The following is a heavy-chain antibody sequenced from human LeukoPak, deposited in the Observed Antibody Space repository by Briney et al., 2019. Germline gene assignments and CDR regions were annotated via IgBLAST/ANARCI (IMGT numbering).Heavy chain of an antibody. CDR2: ISAYNGNT. D-gene: IGHD6-19*01. CDR1: GYPFTSYG. CDR3: ARAGHSSGWLDY. J-gene: IGHJ4*02. V-gene: IGHV1-18*01. Sequence: ASVKVSCKASGYPFTSYGFNWVRQAPGQGLEWMGWISAYNGNTNYAQKLQGRVTMTTDKSTSTAYMELRGLRSDDTAVYYCARAGHSSGWLDYWGQGTLVTVSS.